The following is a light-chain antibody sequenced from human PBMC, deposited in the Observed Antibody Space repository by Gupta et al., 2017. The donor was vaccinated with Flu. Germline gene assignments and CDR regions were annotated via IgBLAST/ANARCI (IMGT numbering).Light chain of an antibody. J-gene: IGKJ2*01. Sequence: DIQMTQSPSSLSATVGDRVTITCRASQNIYSYLNWYQQKPGKAPKLLIYASSNLQSGVPSRFSGSGSGTDFTLTVTRLQPEDFATYYCQQSYSIPHIFGQGTKLEIK. CDR2: ASS. V-gene: IGKV1-39*01. CDR1: QNIYSY. CDR3: QQSYSIPHI.